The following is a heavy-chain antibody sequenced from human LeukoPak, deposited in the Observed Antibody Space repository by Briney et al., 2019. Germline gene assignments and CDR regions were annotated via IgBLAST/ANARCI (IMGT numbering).Heavy chain of an antibody. Sequence: SETLSLTCTVSGGSISSYYWSWIRQSPGKGLEWVGYIYYSGSTNYSPSLKSRVTISVDTSKNQFSLKLSSVTAADTAVYYSARYTTSYGSGSYHFDYWGQGTLVTVSS. CDR2: IYYSGST. V-gene: IGHV4-59*01. D-gene: IGHD3-10*01. J-gene: IGHJ4*02. CDR1: GGSISSYY. CDR3: ARYTTSYGSGSYHFDY.